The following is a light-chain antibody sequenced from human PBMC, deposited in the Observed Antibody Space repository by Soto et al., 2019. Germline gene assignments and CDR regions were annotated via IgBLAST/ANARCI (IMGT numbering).Light chain of an antibody. CDR2: DAS. CDR1: QSVSSY. CDR3: QQRSNWPSYST. Sequence: EIVLTQSPATLSLSPGERATLSCRASQSVSSYLAWYQQKPGQAPRLLIYDASNRATGIPARFSGSGSGTDFTLTISSLEPEDFAVYYCQQRSNWPSYSTFGPGTKVDIK. V-gene: IGKV3-11*01. J-gene: IGKJ3*01.